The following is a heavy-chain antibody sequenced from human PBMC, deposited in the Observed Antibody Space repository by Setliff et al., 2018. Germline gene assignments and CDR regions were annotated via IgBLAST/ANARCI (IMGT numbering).Heavy chain of an antibody. V-gene: IGHV4-59*12. Sequence: PSETLSLTCGASGGTFSDYYWTWIRQPPGKGLEWIGYIYHSGGTSYNPSLKSRVTISIDKSNNQFSLKLTSMTAADTAVYYCAKGGGRYHSDSWGQGILVTVSS. CDR3: AKGGGRYHSDS. D-gene: IGHD1-1*01. CDR1: GGTFSDYY. J-gene: IGHJ4*02. CDR2: IYHSGGT.